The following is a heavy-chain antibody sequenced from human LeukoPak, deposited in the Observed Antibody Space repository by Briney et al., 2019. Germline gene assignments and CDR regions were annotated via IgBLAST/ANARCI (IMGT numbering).Heavy chain of an antibody. V-gene: IGHV4-59*08. Sequence: SETLSLSCTVSGGSISSYYWSWIRQPPGKGLEWIGYIYYSGSTNYNPSLKSRVTISVDTSKNQFSLKLSSVTAADTAVYYCARLNFYASWFDPWGQGTLVTVSS. J-gene: IGHJ5*02. CDR3: ARLNFYASWFDP. D-gene: IGHD2/OR15-2a*01. CDR1: GGSISSYY. CDR2: IYYSGST.